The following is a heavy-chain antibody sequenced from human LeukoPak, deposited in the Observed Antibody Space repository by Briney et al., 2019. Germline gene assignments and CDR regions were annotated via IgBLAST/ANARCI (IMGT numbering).Heavy chain of an antibody. V-gene: IGHV1-18*01. Sequence: GASVKVSCKASDYTFTSYDINWVRQAPGQWLEWMGWISAYNGNTNYAQKLQGRVTMTTDTSTSTAYMELRSLRSDDTAVYYCARRTWLQGAIYYYYGMDVWGQGTTVTVSS. CDR2: ISAYNGNT. CDR1: DYTFTSYD. D-gene: IGHD3-22*01. J-gene: IGHJ6*02. CDR3: ARRTWLQGAIYYYYGMDV.